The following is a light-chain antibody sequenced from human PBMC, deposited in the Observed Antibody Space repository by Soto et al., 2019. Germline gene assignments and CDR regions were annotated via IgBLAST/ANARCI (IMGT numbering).Light chain of an antibody. V-gene: IGKV1-5*03. J-gene: IGKJ3*01. Sequence: DIQMTQSPSTLSASVGDRVNITCRASETINGWLAGYQQKPGKAPKLLISRASDLQTEVPTRFSGSGSGTEFTLTISSLQTDDFATDYCQQYNSYFFTFGPGTKVDVK. CDR3: QQYNSYFFT. CDR1: ETINGW. CDR2: RAS.